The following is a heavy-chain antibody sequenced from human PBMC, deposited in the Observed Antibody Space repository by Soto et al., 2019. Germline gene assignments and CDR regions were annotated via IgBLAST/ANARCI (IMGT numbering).Heavy chain of an antibody. V-gene: IGHV4-4*02. CDR1: GNSISTTNW. Sequence: SETLSLTCVVSGNSISTTNWWSWVRQSPGKGREWIGEIYHSGSTNYNPSRKSRVTISVDKSKNQFSLKLSSVPAADTAVYYCARDVGYHYDGSPSGQFDFWGQGTLVTVSS. CDR2: IYHSGST. J-gene: IGHJ4*02. CDR3: ARDVGYHYDGSPSGQFDF. D-gene: IGHD3-22*01.